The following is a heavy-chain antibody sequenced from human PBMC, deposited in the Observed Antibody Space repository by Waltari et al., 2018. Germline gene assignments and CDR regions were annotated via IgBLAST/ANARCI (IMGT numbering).Heavy chain of an antibody. Sequence: EVQLVESGGGLVQPGGSLRLSCVASGFTFSSYSMNWVRQAPGKGLGWVSDISSSSTINYADSGKGRFTISRDSPKNSLYLQMNSLRAEDAAVYYCARGMVGAAYFDCWGQGALVSVSS. D-gene: IGHD1-26*01. V-gene: IGHV3-48*04. CDR1: GFTFSSYS. J-gene: IGHJ4*02. CDR3: ARGMVGAAYFDC. CDR2: ISSSSTI.